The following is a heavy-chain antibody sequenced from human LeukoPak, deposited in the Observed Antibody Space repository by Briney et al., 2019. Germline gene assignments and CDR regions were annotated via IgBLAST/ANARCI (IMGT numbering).Heavy chain of an antibody. Sequence: SVKVSCKASGGTFSSYAISWVRQAPGQGLEWMGGIIPIFGTANYAQKFQGRVTITTDESTSTAYMELSSLGSEDTAVYYCARVGRRYCSSTSCYKSMYYYYYMDVWGKGTTVTVSS. CDR1: GGTFSSYA. D-gene: IGHD2-2*02. J-gene: IGHJ6*03. CDR3: ARVGRRYCSSTSCYKSMYYYYYMDV. CDR2: IIPIFGTA. V-gene: IGHV1-69*05.